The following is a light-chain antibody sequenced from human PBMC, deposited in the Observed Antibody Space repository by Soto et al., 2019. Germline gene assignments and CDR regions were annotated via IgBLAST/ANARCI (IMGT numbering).Light chain of an antibody. CDR2: AAS. J-gene: IGKJ1*01. V-gene: IGKV1-8*01. CDR1: QGISSY. CDR3: QQYHRYST. Sequence: AIRMTQSPSSLSASTGDRVTITCRASQGISSYLAWYQQKPGKAPRLLIYAASTLQSGVPSRFSGSGSGTDFTLTINNLESDDFATYYCQQYHRYSTFGQGTKVDIK.